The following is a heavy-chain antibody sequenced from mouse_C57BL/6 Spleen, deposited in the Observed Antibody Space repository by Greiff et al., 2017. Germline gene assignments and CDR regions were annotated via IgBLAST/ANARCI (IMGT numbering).Heavy chain of an antibody. CDR1: GYTFTSYG. J-gene: IGHJ3*01. CDR2: IYPRSGNT. D-gene: IGHD3-2*02. Sequence: QVQLQQSGAELARPGASVKLSCKASGYTFTSYGISWVKQRTGQGLEWIGEIYPRSGNTYYNEKFKGKATLTADKSSSTAYMELRSLTSEDSAVYFCARVGTAQASFAYWGQGTLVTVSA. CDR3: ARVGTAQASFAY. V-gene: IGHV1-81*01.